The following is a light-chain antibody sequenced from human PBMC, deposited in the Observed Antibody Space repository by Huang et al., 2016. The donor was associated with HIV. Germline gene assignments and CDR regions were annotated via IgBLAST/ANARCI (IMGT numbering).Light chain of an antibody. CDR1: QSLDKGF. Sequence: ELVLTQSPGTLSSSPGGAAVISCRASQSLDKGFLAWYRQKPGQAPEILSFDASKRPSDIPDRCVGRGSGTDFSLTINGLDPEDFAFYFCHHYGATQWAFGRGTRVEMK. V-gene: IGKV3-20*01. CDR3: HHYGATQWA. CDR2: DAS. J-gene: IGKJ1*01.